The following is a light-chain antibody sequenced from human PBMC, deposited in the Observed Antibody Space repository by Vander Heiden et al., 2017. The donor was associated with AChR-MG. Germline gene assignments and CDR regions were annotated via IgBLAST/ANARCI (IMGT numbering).Light chain of an antibody. CDR2: GAS. CDR3: QQYWHWPLVT. J-gene: IGKJ4*01. V-gene: IGKV3-15*01. Sequence: IVMTQSPGTLYVSPGESATLSCRASQSVSSTLAWYQQKPGQAPTLLIYGASTRATGVPARFRGSGSGTEFTLTITGLQSEDFAIYVCQQYWHWPLVTFGGGTRVQMK. CDR1: QSVSST.